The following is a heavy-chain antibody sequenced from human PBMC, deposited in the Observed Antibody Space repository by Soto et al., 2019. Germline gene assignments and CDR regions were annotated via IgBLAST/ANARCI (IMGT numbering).Heavy chain of an antibody. CDR3: ARQPLLLSWFDP. CDR2: IYYSGST. J-gene: IGHJ5*02. CDR1: GGSISSYY. V-gene: IGHV4-59*08. D-gene: IGHD3-10*01. Sequence: SETLSLTCTVSGGSISSYYWSWIRQPPGKGLEWIGYIYYSGSTNYNPSLKSRVTISVDTSKNQFSLKLSSVTAADTAVYYCARQPLLLSWFDPWGQGTLVTVSS.